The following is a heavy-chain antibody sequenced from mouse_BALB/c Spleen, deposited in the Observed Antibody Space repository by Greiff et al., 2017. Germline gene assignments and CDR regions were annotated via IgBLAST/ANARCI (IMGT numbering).Heavy chain of an antibody. CDR3: ARLITTATRYYAMDY. Sequence: EVHLVESGGGLVQPGGSRKLSCAASGFTFSSFGMHWVRQAPEKGLEWVAYISSGSSTIYYADTVKGRFTISRDNPKNTLFLQMTSLRSEDTAMYYCARLITTATRYYAMDYWGQGTSVTVSS. J-gene: IGHJ4*01. CDR1: GFTFSSFG. V-gene: IGHV5-17*02. D-gene: IGHD1-2*01. CDR2: ISSGSSTI.